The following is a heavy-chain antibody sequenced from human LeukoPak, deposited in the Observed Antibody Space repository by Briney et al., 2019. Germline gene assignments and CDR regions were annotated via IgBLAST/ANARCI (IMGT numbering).Heavy chain of an antibody. CDR2: IIPIFGTA. V-gene: IGHV1-69*05. CDR3: ARGGDYMDYYYMDV. CDR1: GGTFISYA. D-gene: IGHD4-11*01. J-gene: IGHJ6*03. Sequence: ASVKVSFKASGGTFISYAISWVRQAPGQGLEWMGGIIPIFGTANYAQKFQGRVTITTDESTSTAYMELSSLRSEDTAVYYCARGGDYMDYYYMDVWGKGTTVTVSS.